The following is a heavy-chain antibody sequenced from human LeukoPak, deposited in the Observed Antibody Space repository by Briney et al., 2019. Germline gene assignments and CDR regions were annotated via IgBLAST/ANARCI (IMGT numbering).Heavy chain of an antibody. V-gene: IGHV3-53*01. J-gene: IGHJ4*02. CDR1: GFTVSSNFA. CDR2: LNGDNT. D-gene: IGHD1-26*01. Sequence: PGGSLRLSCAASGFTVSSNFAMSWIRQAPGKGLEWVSALNGDNTYYADSVKGRFTVSRDNSKNTLYLQMNSLTAEDTAVYYCVREATGYSFADYWGQGTLVSVSS. CDR3: VREATGYSFADY.